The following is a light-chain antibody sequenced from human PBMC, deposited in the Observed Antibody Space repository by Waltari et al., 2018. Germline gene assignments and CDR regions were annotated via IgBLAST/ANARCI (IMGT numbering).Light chain of an antibody. CDR1: QSISTS. Sequence: IQMTQSPSSLSASVGDRVTITCRASQSISTSLNWYQQIPGKDPKLLLYVASTLQSGVPSGVSGSGSGTDFSLTISSLQPEDFATYYCQQSYTTAYTFGQGTKLEIK. CDR3: QQSYTTAYT. CDR2: VAS. V-gene: IGKV1-39*01. J-gene: IGKJ2*01.